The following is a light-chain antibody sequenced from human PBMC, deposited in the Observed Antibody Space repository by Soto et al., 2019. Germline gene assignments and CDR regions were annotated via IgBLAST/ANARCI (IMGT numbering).Light chain of an antibody. V-gene: IGLV2-14*03. CDR1: SSDVGYYNY. CDR3: SSYTTSYTGV. J-gene: IGLJ2*01. Sequence: QSVLTQPASVSGSPGQSITISCTGTSSDVGYYNYVSWYQQHPGKAPKLLIYDVSNRPSGVSNRFSGSKSGNTASLTISGLQAEDEADYFCSSYTTSYTGVFGGGTKLTVL. CDR2: DVS.